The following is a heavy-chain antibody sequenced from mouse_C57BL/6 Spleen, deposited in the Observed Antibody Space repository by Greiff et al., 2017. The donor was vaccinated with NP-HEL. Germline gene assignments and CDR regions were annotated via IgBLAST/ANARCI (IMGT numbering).Heavy chain of an antibody. J-gene: IGHJ3*01. CDR3: TRDYYGSIPGVGFAY. Sequence: EVKVVESGEGLVKPGGSLKLSCAASGFTFSSYAMSWVRQTPEKRLEWVAYISSGGDYIYYADTVKGRFTISRDNARNTLYLQMSSLKSEDTAMDYCTRDYYGSIPGVGFAYWGKGTLVTVSA. CDR1: GFTFSSYA. CDR2: ISSGGDYI. V-gene: IGHV5-9-1*02. D-gene: IGHD1-1*01.